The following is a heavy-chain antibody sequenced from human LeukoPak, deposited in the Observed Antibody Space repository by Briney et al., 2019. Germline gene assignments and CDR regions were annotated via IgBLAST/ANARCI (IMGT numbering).Heavy chain of an antibody. CDR2: ISLTGRT. J-gene: IGHJ4*02. Sequence: SETLYLTCGVSGGSISSTNWWSWVRQPPGQGLEWIGEISLTGRTNYNPSLNGRVTMSLDESRNHLSLSLTSVTAADTAIYCSRESGAFCPFGYWGQGTLVIVPP. CDR1: GGSISSTNW. CDR3: SRESGAFCPFGY. V-gene: IGHV4-4*02. D-gene: IGHD1-26*01.